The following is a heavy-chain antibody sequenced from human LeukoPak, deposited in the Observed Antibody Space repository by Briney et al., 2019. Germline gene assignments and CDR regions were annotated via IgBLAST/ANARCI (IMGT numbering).Heavy chain of an antibody. CDR2: VKKDESEK. D-gene: IGHD4-23*01. CDR3: ARVSYGGYYYMDV. J-gene: IGHJ6*03. CDR1: GFTFSNNW. Sequence: PGGSLRLSCAASGFTFSNNWMTWVRQAPGKGLEWVASVKKDESEKYYVDSVKGRFTISRDNAKNSLYLQMNSLRVEDTAVYYCARVSYGGYYYMDVWGKGTTVTVSS. V-gene: IGHV3-7*01.